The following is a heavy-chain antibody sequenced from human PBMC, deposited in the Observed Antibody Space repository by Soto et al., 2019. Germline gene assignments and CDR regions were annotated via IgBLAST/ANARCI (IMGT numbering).Heavy chain of an antibody. D-gene: IGHD6-19*01. Sequence: GASVKVSCKASGCTISSYAISWVRQASGQGLEWMGGIIPIFGTANYAQKFQGRVTITADESTSTAYMELSSLRSEDTAVYCRARGYSSGFGAFDIWGQGTMVTVSS. J-gene: IGHJ3*02. V-gene: IGHV1-69*13. CDR1: GCTISSYA. CDR2: IIPIFGTA. CDR3: ARGYSSGFGAFDI.